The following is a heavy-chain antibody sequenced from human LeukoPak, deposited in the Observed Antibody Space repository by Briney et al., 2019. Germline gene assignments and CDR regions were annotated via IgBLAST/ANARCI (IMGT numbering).Heavy chain of an antibody. CDR3: ARVHDDTAMVFDY. Sequence: GGSLRLSCAGSGFNFSSYSMSWVRQAPWKGLEFVSSISSSSSFIYYADSVKGRFTISRDNAKNSLYLQMSSLRAEDTAVYYCARVHDDTAMVFDYWGQGTLVTVSS. V-gene: IGHV3-21*01. J-gene: IGHJ4*02. CDR1: GFNFSSYS. D-gene: IGHD5-18*01. CDR2: ISSSSSFI.